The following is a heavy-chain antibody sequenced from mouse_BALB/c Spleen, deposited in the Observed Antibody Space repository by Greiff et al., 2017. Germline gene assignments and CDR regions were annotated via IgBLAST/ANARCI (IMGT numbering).Heavy chain of an antibody. V-gene: IGHV5-6*02. CDR1: GFTFSSYG. CDR3: ARRGDLAWFAY. J-gene: IGHJ3*01. CDR2: ISSGGSYT. Sequence: EVKVVESGGDLVKPGGSLKLSCAASGFTFSSYGMSWVRQTPDKRLEWVATISSGGSYTYYPDSVKGRFTISRDNAKNTLYLQMSSLKSEDTAMYYCARRGDLAWFAYWGQGTLVTVSA.